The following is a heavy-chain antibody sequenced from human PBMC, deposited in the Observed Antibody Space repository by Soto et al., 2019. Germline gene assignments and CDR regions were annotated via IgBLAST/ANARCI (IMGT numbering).Heavy chain of an antibody. CDR1: GFTFSNYA. CDR2: ISGTGGRT. D-gene: IGHD3-22*01. V-gene: IGHV3-23*01. CDR3: AKYYYDSSGSFDY. J-gene: IGHJ4*02. Sequence: DVQVLESGGGLVQPGGSLRLSCAASGFTFSNYAMTWVRQAPGKGLEWVSAISGTGGRTYYADSVKGRFTISRDNSKNTRYLQMNSLTAEDTAVYHCAKYYYDSSGSFDYWGQGTLVTVSS.